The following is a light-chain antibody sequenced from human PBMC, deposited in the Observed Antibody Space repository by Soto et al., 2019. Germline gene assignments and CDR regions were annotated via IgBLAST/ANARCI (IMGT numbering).Light chain of an antibody. V-gene: IGLV2-14*03. Sequence: QSVLTQPASVSGSPGQSITISCTGTSSDVGAYNFVSWHQQHPGKAPKLMIYNVYDRPSGISYRFSGSKSGNTASLTISGLQGEDEADYYCSGYTVSRNYVFGNGTKVTV. CDR3: SGYTVSRNYV. CDR2: NVY. CDR1: SSDVGAYNF. J-gene: IGLJ1*01.